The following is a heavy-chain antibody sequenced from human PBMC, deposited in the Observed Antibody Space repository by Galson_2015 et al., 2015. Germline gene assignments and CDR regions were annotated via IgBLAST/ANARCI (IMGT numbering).Heavy chain of an antibody. V-gene: IGHV2-5*02. J-gene: IGHJ4*02. CDR1: GLSLSTRGVG. Sequence: PALVKPTQTLTLTCTFPGLSLSTRGVGVGWIRQPPGKALECLALIFWVDDKRYSPSLKSRLTTTKDTSKNQVVLTVTNMDPVDTATYYCALSPTTYGDTPFDYWGQGTLVTVSS. CDR2: IFWVDDK. CDR3: ALSPTTYGDTPFDY. D-gene: IGHD4-17*01.